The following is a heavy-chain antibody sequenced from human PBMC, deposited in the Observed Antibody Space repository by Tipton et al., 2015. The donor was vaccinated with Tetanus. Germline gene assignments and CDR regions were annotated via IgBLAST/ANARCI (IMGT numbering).Heavy chain of an antibody. CDR3: ARDQGGGRVVRLNWFGP. V-gene: IGHV4-31*03. CDR1: GGSLSSGGYF. CDR2: LYYSGST. J-gene: IGHJ5*02. D-gene: IGHD6-6*01. Sequence: TLSLTCTVSGGSLSSGGYFWNWLRQRPGTGPEWIGYLYYSGSTYYNPSLTSRLSMSVDTSKTQVFLNLCSVTAADTAVYYCARDQGGGRVVRLNWFGPWGPGTLVTVSS.